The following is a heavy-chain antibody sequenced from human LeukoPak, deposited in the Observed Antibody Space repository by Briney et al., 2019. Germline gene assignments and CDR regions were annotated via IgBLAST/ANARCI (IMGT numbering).Heavy chain of an antibody. V-gene: IGHV1-3*01. Sequence: GSAVNVSFKASRYTVITYLMHWVRPAPAQGRDGMGWINAGNGNKKISQNLHDRVTITRDTFSSKDYMELSCLRSEDTAMYYCAREGITNEPRWFDPWGQGTLVTVSS. J-gene: IGHJ5*02. CDR2: INAGNGNK. D-gene: IGHD3-16*01. CDR3: AREGITNEPRWFDP. CDR1: RYTVITYL.